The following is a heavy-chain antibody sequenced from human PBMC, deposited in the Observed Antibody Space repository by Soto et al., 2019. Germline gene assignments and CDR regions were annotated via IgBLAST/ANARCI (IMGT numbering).Heavy chain of an antibody. CDR2: FYPEGGET. Sequence: PSVQDSCKVSVYTHIELPMHWVRPADGKGLEGMGGFYPEGGETYKAQKFQGRVTMTEHTSTDTAYMELSSLRSEDTAVYYWATASGSTPHYYFDYWGQGTLVTVSS. V-gene: IGHV1-24*01. CDR3: ATASGSTPHYYFDY. CDR1: VYTHIELP. J-gene: IGHJ4*02. D-gene: IGHD1-26*01.